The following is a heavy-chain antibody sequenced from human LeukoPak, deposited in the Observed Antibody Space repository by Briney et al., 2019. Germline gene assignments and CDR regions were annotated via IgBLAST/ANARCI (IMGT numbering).Heavy chain of an antibody. CDR1: GFTFSSYS. CDR3: VLGEYHAPFDY. D-gene: IGHD3-16*01. V-gene: IGHV3-21*01. Sequence: GGSLRLSCATSGFTFSSYSMNWVRQAPGKGLEWVSSISSSSSYIYYGDSVKGRFTISRDNAKNSLYLQMNSLRAGDTAVYFCVLGEYHAPFDYGGQGILVTVSS. CDR2: ISSSSSYI. J-gene: IGHJ4*02.